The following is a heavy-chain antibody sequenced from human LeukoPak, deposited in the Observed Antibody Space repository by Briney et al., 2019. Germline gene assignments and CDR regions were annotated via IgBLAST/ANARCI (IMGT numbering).Heavy chain of an antibody. CDR2: IYYSGST. J-gene: IGHJ4*02. Sequence: SETLSLTCTVSGGSISSSSYYWGWIRQPPGKGLEWIGGIYYSGSTYYNPSLKSRVTISVVTSKNQFSLKLSSVTAADTAVYYCARERVGYYYGSGSYHDYWGQGTLVTVSS. CDR1: GGSISSSSYY. CDR3: ARERVGYYYGSGSYHDY. D-gene: IGHD3-10*01. V-gene: IGHV4-39*02.